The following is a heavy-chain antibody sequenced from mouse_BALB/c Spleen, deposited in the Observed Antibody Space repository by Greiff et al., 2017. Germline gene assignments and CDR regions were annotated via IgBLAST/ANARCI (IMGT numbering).Heavy chain of an antibody. Sequence: LVKTGASVKISCKASGYSFTGYYMHWVKQSHGKSLEWIGYISCYNGATSYNQKFKGKATFTVDTSSSTAYMQFNSLTSEDSAVYYCASGWNYYAMDYWGQGTSVTVSS. CDR1: GYSFTGYY. CDR3: ASGWNYYAMDY. J-gene: IGHJ4*01. V-gene: IGHV1S34*01. CDR2: ISCYNGAT.